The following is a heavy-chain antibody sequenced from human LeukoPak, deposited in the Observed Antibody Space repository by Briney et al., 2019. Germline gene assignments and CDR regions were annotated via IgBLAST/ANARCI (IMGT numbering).Heavy chain of an antibody. CDR1: GGSISTSYF. Sequence: KPSETLSHTCTVSGGSISTSYFWTWIRQSAGKGLEWIGRIYSSGSTTYNPSLKSRVTMSIDTSRNQFSLKLSSVTAADTAVYYCARWGETSALRVHAFDIWGQGTMVTVSS. D-gene: IGHD3-10*01. V-gene: IGHV4-4*07. CDR2: IYSSGST. J-gene: IGHJ3*02. CDR3: ARWGETSALRVHAFDI.